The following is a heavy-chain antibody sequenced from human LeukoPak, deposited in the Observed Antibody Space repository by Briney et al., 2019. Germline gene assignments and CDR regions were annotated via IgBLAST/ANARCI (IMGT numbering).Heavy chain of an antibody. CDR1: GGTFSGYA. CDR3: ARDHNYSSSADY. J-gene: IGHJ4*02. Sequence: SVKVSCKASGGTFSGYAISWVRQAPGQGLEWMGRIIPILGIANYAQKFQGRVTITADKSTSTAYMELSRLRFDDTAVYYCARDHNYSSSADYWGQGTLVTVSS. CDR2: IIPILGIA. D-gene: IGHD6-6*01. V-gene: IGHV1-69*04.